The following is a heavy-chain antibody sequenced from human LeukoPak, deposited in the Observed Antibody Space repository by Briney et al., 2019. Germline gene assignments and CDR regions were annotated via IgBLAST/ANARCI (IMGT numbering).Heavy chain of an antibody. CDR3: ARDQVPDYGDYAPPGMDV. J-gene: IGHJ6*02. V-gene: IGHV3-30-3*01. Sequence: GRSLRLSCAASGFTFSSYAMHWVRQAPGKGLEWVAVISYDGSNKYYADSVKGRFTISRDNSKNTPYLQMNSLRAEDTAVYYCARDQVPDYGDYAPPGMDVWGQGTTVTVSS. CDR1: GFTFSSYA. CDR2: ISYDGSNK. D-gene: IGHD4-17*01.